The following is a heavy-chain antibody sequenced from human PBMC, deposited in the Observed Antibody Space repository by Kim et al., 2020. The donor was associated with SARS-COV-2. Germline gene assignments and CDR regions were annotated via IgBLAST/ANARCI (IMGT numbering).Heavy chain of an antibody. Sequence: GGSLRLSCAAPGFTFSSYSMNWVRQAPGKGLEWVSSISSSSSYIYYADSVKGRFTISRDNAKNSLYLQMNSLRAEDTAVYYCARPLVRVGATFGFDIWGQGTMVTVSS. V-gene: IGHV3-21*01. CDR1: GFTFSSYS. J-gene: IGHJ3*02. D-gene: IGHD1-26*01. CDR3: ARPLVRVGATFGFDI. CDR2: ISSSSSYI.